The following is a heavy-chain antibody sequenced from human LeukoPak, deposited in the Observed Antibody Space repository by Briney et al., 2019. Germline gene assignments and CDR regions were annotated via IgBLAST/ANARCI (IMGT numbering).Heavy chain of an antibody. V-gene: IGHV4-39*07. Sequence: SETLSLTCIVSGGSISSSSYYWGWIRQPPGKGLEWIGSIYYSGSTYYNPSLKSRVTISVDTSKNQFSLKLSSVTAADTAVYYCARVGRDGYSNDYWGQGTLVTVSS. J-gene: IGHJ4*02. CDR2: IYYSGST. CDR1: GGSISSSSYY. CDR3: ARVGRDGYSNDY. D-gene: IGHD5-24*01.